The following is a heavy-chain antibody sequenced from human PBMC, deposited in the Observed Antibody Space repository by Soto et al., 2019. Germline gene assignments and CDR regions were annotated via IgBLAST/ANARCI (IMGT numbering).Heavy chain of an antibody. CDR3: AKDREGIVVVPAASP. D-gene: IGHD2-2*01. J-gene: IGHJ4*02. CDR2: ISGSGGST. V-gene: IGHV3-23*01. CDR1: GFTFSSYA. Sequence: GGSLRLSCAASGFTFSSYAMSWVRQAPGKGLEWVSAISGSGGSTYYADSVKGRFTISRDNSKNTLYLQMNSLRAEDTAVYYCAKDREGIVVVPAASPGGQGTLVTVSS.